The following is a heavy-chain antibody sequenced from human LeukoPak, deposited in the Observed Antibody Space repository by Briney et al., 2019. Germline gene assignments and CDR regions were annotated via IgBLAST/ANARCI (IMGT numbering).Heavy chain of an antibody. CDR2: INHSGST. CDR3: AREEMATITFDY. J-gene: IGHJ4*02. D-gene: IGHD5-24*01. Sequence: SETLSLTCAVYGGSFSGYYWSWIRQPPGKGLEWIGEINHSGSTNYNPSLKSRVTISVDTSKNQFSLKLSSVTAADTAVYYCAREEMATITFDYWGQGTLVTVSS. V-gene: IGHV4-34*01. CDR1: GGSFSGYY.